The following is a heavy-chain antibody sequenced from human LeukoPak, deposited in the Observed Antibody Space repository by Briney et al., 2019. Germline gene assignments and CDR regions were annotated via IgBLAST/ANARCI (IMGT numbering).Heavy chain of an antibody. CDR1: GGSISSYY. J-gene: IGHJ4*02. CDR2: IYYSGST. D-gene: IGHD3-22*01. CDR3: ARDGDYYDSSGYYDY. Sequence: PSETLSLTCTVSGGSISSYYWIWIRQPPGKGLEWIGYIYYSGSTNYNPSLKSRVTISVDTSKNQFSLKLSSVTAADTAVYYCARDGDYYDSSGYYDYWGQGTLVTVSS. V-gene: IGHV4-59*01.